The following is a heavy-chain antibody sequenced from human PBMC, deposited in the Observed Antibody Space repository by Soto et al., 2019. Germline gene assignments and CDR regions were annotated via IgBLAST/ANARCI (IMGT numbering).Heavy chain of an antibody. CDR3: ARTRARAVIITPKWFEP. CDR1: GGTFSSYA. D-gene: IGHD3-10*01. V-gene: IGHV1-69*13. J-gene: IGHJ5*01. CDR2: IIPIFGTA. Sequence: ASVKVSCKASGGTFSSYAISWVRQAPGQGLEWMGGIIPIFGTANYAQKFQGRVTITADESTSTAYMELSSLRSEDTAVYYCARTRARAVIITPKWFEPYGQGTMVTVSS.